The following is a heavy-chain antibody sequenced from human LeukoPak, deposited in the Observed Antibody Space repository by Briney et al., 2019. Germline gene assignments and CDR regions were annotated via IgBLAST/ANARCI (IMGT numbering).Heavy chain of an antibody. J-gene: IGHJ4*02. CDR1: GFTFSNAW. D-gene: IGHD1-26*01. Sequence: PGGSLRLSCAASGFTFSNAWMSWVRQAPGKGLEWVGRIKSKTDGGTTDYAAPVKGRFTISRDDSKNTLYLQMNSLKTEDTAVYYCAKKSSYSRSYSELDYWGQGTLVTVSS. CDR2: IKSKTDGGTT. CDR3: AKKSSYSRSYSELDY. V-gene: IGHV3-15*01.